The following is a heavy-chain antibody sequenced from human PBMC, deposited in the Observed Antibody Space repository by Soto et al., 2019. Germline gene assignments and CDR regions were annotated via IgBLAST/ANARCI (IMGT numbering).Heavy chain of an antibody. J-gene: IGHJ6*02. V-gene: IGHV4-30-2*01. CDR2: IYHGGST. CDR1: GGSISSGGYS. D-gene: IGHD4-17*01. CDR3: ARAHYGDYGYGMDV. Sequence: TSETLSLTCAVSGGSISSGGYSWSWIRQPPGKGLEWIGYIYHGGSTYYNPSLKSRVTISVDRSKNQFPLKLTSVTAADTAVYYCARAHYGDYGYGMDVWGQGTTVTVSS.